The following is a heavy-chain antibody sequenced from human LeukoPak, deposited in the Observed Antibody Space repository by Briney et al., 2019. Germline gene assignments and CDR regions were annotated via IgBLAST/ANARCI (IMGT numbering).Heavy chain of an antibody. V-gene: IGHV3-53*01. J-gene: IGHJ4*02. CDR3: ATEFGYFGSGSYAFDS. CDR1: GFTVSSNY. CDR2: IYSDETT. Sequence: PGGSLRLSCAASGFTVSSNYMSWVRQAPGKGLEWVAVIYSDETTYYADSVKGRSTISRDSSKNSLYLQMNSLRAEDTAVYYCATEFGYFGSGSYAFDSWGQGTLVTVSS. D-gene: IGHD3-10*01.